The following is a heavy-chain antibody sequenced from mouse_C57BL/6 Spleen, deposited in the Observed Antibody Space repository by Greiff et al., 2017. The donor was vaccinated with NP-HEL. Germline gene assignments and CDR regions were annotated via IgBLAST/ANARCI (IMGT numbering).Heavy chain of an antibody. D-gene: IGHD1-1*01. CDR3: TYYYGSSYAMDY. CDR2: ISSGGDYI. Sequence: EVMLVESGEGLVKPGGSLKLSCAASGFTFSSYAMSWVRQTPEKRLEWVAYISSGGDYIYYADTVKGRFTISRDNARNTLYLQMSSLKSEDTAMYYCTYYYGSSYAMDYWGQGTSVTVSS. CDR1: GFTFSSYA. J-gene: IGHJ4*01. V-gene: IGHV5-9-1*02.